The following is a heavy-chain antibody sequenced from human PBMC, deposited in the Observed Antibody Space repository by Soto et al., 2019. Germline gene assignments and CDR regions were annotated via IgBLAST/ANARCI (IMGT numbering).Heavy chain of an antibody. CDR2: ISAYNGNT. CDR3: ASEWAAAGPFDY. Sequence: QVQLVQSGAEVKKPGASVKVSCKASGYTFTSYGISWVRQAPGQGLEWMGWISAYNGNTNYAQKLQGRVTMTTHTPTSPADMELRSLRPDDTAVYYCASEWAAAGPFDYGGQGTLGTVSS. V-gene: IGHV1-18*01. J-gene: IGHJ4*02. D-gene: IGHD6-19*01. CDR1: GYTFTSYG.